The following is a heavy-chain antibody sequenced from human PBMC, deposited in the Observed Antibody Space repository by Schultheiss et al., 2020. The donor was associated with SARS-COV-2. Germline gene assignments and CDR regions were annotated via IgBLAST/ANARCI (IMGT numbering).Heavy chain of an antibody. Sequence: GGSLRLSCAASGFTFSSYGMHWVRQAPGKGLEWVSTISGGGGSTYYADSVKGRFTISRDNSKNTLYLQMNSLRAEDTAVYYCARGDIVVVPAAIRQFYYYYYGMDVWGQGTTVTVSS. CDR3: ARGDIVVVPAAIRQFYYYYYGMDV. CDR2: ISGGGGST. D-gene: IGHD2-2*02. V-gene: IGHV3-23*01. J-gene: IGHJ6*02. CDR1: GFTFSSYG.